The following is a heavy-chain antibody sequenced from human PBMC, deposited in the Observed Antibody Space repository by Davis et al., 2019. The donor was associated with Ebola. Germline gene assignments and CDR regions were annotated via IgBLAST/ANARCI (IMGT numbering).Heavy chain of an antibody. V-gene: IGHV1-8*01. J-gene: IGHJ5*02. CDR2: MNPNSGNT. CDR3: ARYPSIAAAGTPRKDWFDP. D-gene: IGHD6-13*01. Sequence: AASVKVSCKASGYTFTSYDINWVRQATGQGLEWMGWMNPNSGNTGYVEKFQGRVTMTRNTSTSTVYMELSSLRSEDTAVYYCARYPSIAAAGTPRKDWFDPWGQGTLVTVSS. CDR1: GYTFTSYD.